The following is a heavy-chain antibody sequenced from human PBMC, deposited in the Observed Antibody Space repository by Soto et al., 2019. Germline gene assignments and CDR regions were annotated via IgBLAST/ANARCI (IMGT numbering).Heavy chain of an antibody. CDR1: GGSISSYY. V-gene: IGHV4-59*12. CDR2: IYYSGST. D-gene: IGHD6-19*01. Sequence: SETLSLTCTVSGGSISSYYWSWIRQPPGKGLEWIGYIYYSGSTNYNPSLKSRVTMSVDTSKNQFSLKLSSVTAADTAVYYCARDGAGRGYYYYGMDVWGQGTTVTVSS. J-gene: IGHJ6*02. CDR3: ARDGAGRGYYYYGMDV.